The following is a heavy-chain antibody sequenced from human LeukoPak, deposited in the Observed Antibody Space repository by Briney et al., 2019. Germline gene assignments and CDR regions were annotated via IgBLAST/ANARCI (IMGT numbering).Heavy chain of an antibody. Sequence: SETLSLTCTVAGGSISSGDYYWSWIRQPPGKGLEWIGYIYYSGSTYYNPSLKSRVTISVDTSKNQFSLKLSSVTAAATAVYYCARGIVLDFDYWGQGTLVTVSS. V-gene: IGHV4-30-4*01. CDR1: GGSISSGDYY. CDR3: ARGIVLDFDY. D-gene: IGHD2-15*01. J-gene: IGHJ4*02. CDR2: IYYSGST.